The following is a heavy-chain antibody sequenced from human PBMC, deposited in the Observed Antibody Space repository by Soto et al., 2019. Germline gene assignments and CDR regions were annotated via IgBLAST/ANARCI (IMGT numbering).Heavy chain of an antibody. CDR3: ARVTTNVDYYYYGMDV. D-gene: IGHD4-4*01. J-gene: IGHJ6*02. V-gene: IGHV3-53*01. CDR1: GFTVSSNY. Sequence: GGSLRLSCAASGFTVSSNYMSWVRQAPGKGLEWVSVIYSGGSTYYADSVKGRFTISRDNSKNTLYLQMNSLRAEDTAVYYCARVTTNVDYYYYGMDVWGQGTTVTVSS. CDR2: IYSGGST.